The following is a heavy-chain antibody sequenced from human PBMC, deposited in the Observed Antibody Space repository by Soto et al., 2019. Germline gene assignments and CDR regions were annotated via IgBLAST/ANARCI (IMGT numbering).Heavy chain of an antibody. CDR3: AREGSYSAYNFAHGIQLWSFDF. J-gene: IGHJ4*02. CDR1: GGSINTFY. CDR2: IFSSGST. Sequence: SETLSLTCTVSGGSINTFYWSWIRQPAGKGLEWIGRIFSSGSTSFNPSLESRVAMSVDTSKNHFSLNLSSVTAADMAVYYCAREGSYSAYNFAHGIQLWSFDFWGQGALVTVSS. D-gene: IGHD5-12*01. V-gene: IGHV4-4*07.